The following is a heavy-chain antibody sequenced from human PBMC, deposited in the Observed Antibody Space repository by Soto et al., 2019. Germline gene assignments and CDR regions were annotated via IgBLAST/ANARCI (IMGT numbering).Heavy chain of an antibody. D-gene: IGHD3-22*01. Sequence: QVQLVRSGAEVKKPGASVKVSCKASGYTFTSYYMHWVRQAPGQGLEWMGIINPSGGSTSYAQKFQGRVTMTRDTSTSTVYMELSSLRSEDTAVYYCARALLRITMIVVVAPDAFDIWGQGTMVTVSS. CDR1: GYTFTSYY. CDR2: INPSGGST. V-gene: IGHV1-46*01. CDR3: ARALLRITMIVVVAPDAFDI. J-gene: IGHJ3*02.